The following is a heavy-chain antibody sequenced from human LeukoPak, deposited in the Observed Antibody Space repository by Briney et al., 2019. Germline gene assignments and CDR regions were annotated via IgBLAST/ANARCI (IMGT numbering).Heavy chain of an antibody. V-gene: IGHV3-23*01. Sequence: PGGSLRLSCAASGFSFSRYTMSWVRQAPGKGLEWGSAISSTGSTFNADSVTGRFTISIDNSKSTLYLQMDSLRVEDTARYFCARVAYSRAWYLFDNWGPGALVTVSS. CDR1: GFSFSRYT. J-gene: IGHJ4*02. CDR3: ARVAYSRAWYLFDN. D-gene: IGHD3-16*01. CDR2: ISSTGST.